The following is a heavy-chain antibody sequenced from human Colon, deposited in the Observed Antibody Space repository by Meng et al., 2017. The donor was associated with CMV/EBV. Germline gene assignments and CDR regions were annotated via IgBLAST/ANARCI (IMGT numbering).Heavy chain of an antibody. CDR1: GFSLTTTGAG. Sequence: ITLKESGPALVKPTQTLTLTCTFSGFSLTTTGAGVAWVRQPPGKAPELLALIHWDDDKRYSPSLMNRLNITKDTSKNQVVLSMTDLDPADTGTFYCARHSLTILTDWGQGALVTVSS. CDR3: ARHSLTILTD. J-gene: IGHJ4*02. V-gene: IGHV2-5*02. CDR2: IHWDDDK. D-gene: IGHD2-8*02.